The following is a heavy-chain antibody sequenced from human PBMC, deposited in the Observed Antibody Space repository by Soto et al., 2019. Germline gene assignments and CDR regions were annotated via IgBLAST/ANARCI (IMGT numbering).Heavy chain of an antibody. D-gene: IGHD3-22*01. J-gene: IGHJ4*02. V-gene: IGHV3-23*01. CDR3: AKDKYYYESAAEDPFDY. Sequence: EVQLLESGGGLVQPGGSLRLSCAASGFSFSTCALSWVRQAPGQGLEWVSSITASGADTYHAQSVQGRFVISRDNSKNILYRQMNSLRAEDTAIYYCAKDKYYYESAAEDPFDYWGQGTLVTVSS. CDR2: ITASGADT. CDR1: GFSFSTCA.